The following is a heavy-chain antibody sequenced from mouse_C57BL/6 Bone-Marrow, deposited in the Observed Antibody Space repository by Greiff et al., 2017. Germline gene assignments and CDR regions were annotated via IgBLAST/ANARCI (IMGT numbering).Heavy chain of an antibody. CDR1: GYAFSSSW. CDR3: AREGLYDYDY. CDR2: IYPGDGDT. V-gene: IGHV1-82*01. Sequence: QVQLQQSGPELVKPGASVKISCKASGYAFSSSWMNWVKQRPGKGLEWIGRIYPGDGDTNYNGKFKGKATLTADKSSSTAYMQLSSLTSEDSAVXFCAREGLYDYDYWGQGTTLTVSS. J-gene: IGHJ2*01. D-gene: IGHD2-4*01.